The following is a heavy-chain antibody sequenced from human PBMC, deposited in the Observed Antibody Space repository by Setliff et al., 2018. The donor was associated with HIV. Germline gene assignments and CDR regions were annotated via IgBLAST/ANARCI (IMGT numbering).Heavy chain of an antibody. J-gene: IGHJ5*02. V-gene: IGHV4-59*01. D-gene: IGHD3-10*01. CDR2: IYYSGLT. CDR3: ARERLTFGEFANWFDP. CDR1: GGSLSGYY. Sequence: SETLSLTCAVYGGSLSGYYWRWIRQPPGKGLEWIGYIYYSGLTSYNPSLKSRVTISVDTSKNQFSLKLRSVTAADTAVYYCARERLTFGEFANWFDPWGQGTLVTVSS.